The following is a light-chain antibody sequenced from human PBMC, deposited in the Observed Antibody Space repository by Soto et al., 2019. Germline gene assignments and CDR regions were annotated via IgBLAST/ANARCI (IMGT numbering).Light chain of an antibody. J-gene: IGKJ4*01. V-gene: IGKV1-8*01. CDR2: GAS. Sequence: AILMTQSPSSLSASTGDRATITCRASQGIISNLAWYQQKPGQAPKLLIYGASTWASGVPSRFSGSGSGTDFTLTISCLQSEDFAIYYCQQYYSYPSTFGGGTKVDIK. CDR1: QGIISN. CDR3: QQYYSYPST.